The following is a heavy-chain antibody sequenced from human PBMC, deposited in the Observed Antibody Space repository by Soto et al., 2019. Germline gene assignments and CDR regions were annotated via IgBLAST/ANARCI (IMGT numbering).Heavy chain of an antibody. J-gene: IGHJ1*01. D-gene: IGHD3-22*01. CDR2: IVVGSGNT. CDR1: GFTFTSSA. V-gene: IGHV1-58*01. CDR3: SADLGGVYYDSSGYSTAEYFQH. Sequence: SVKVSCKASGFTFTSSAVQWVRQARGQRLEWIGWIVVGSGNTNYAQKFQERVTITRDMSTSTAYMELSSLRSEDTAVYYCSADLGGVYYDSSGYSTAEYFQHWGQGTLVTVSS.